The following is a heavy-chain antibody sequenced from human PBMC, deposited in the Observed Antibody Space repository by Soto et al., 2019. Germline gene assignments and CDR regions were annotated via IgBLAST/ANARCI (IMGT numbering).Heavy chain of an antibody. V-gene: IGHV5-51*01. CDR2: IYPRDSDT. CDR1: GYGFTSYW. Sequence: PGESLKISCKGSGYGFTSYWIGWVRQMPGKGLEWMGIIYPRDSDTRYSPSFEGQVTISADKSISTAYLQWSSLKASDTAIYYCVRRSDWFNLWGQGTLVTVS. CDR3: VRRSDWFNL. J-gene: IGHJ5*02.